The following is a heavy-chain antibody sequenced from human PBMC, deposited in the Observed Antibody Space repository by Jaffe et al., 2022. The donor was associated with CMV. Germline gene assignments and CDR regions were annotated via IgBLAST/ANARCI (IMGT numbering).Heavy chain of an antibody. J-gene: IGHJ4*02. D-gene: IGHD3-9*01. V-gene: IGHV3-23*04. CDR1: GFTFSSYA. CDR2: ISGSGGST. Sequence: EVQLVESGGGLVQPGGSLRLSCAASGFTFSSYAMSWVRQAPGKGLEWVSAISGSGGSTYYADSVKGRFTISRDNSKNTLYLQMNSLRAEDTAVYYCAKDSSPGYDILTGYYPYYFDYWGQGTLVTVSS. CDR3: AKDSSPGYDILTGYYPYYFDY.